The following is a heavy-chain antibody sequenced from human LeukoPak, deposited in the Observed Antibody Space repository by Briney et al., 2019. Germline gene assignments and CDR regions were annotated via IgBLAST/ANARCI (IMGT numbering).Heavy chain of an antibody. Sequence: PGGSLRLSCVASGFTFSSYAMHWVRQAPGKGLEWVAVVSYDGSNKYYTDSIKGRFTISRDNSKNTLYLQLNSLRAEDTAVYYCARVLSGSWDWFDPWGQGTLVTVSS. D-gene: IGHD3-22*01. CDR2: VSYDGSNK. CDR3: ARVLSGSWDWFDP. J-gene: IGHJ5*02. V-gene: IGHV3-30-3*01. CDR1: GFTFSSYA.